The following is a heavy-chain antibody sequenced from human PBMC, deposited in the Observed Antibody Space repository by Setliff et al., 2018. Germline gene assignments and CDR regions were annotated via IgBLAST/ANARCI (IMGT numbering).Heavy chain of an antibody. CDR3: AREQWLDPPGYYYMDV. CDR1: GGSISSYY. V-gene: IGHV4-4*07. J-gene: IGHJ6*03. D-gene: IGHD6-19*01. CDR2: IYIGGSA. Sequence: SETLSLTCTVSGGSISSYYWSWIRQPAGKGLEWIGHIYIGGSANYKPSLKSRVTMSIDTSKNQFSLKLNSVTAADMAVYYCAREQWLDPPGYYYMDVWAKGTTVTVS.